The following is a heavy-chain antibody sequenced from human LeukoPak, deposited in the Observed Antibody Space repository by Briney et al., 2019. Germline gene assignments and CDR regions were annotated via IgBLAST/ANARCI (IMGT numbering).Heavy chain of an antibody. CDR1: GGSISSGTYY. Sequence: SETLSLTCTVSGGSISSGTYYWGWIRQPPGKGLEWIGTIYYSGSTYYNPSLKSRVTISVDTSKNQFSLKLSSVTAADTAVYYCAREGLVPHAFDIWGQGTMVTVSS. CDR3: AREGLVPHAFDI. D-gene: IGHD6-19*01. CDR2: IYYSGST. J-gene: IGHJ3*02. V-gene: IGHV4-39*02.